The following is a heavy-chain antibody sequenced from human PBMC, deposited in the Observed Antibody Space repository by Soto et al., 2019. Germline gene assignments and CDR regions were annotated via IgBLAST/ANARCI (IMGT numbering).Heavy chain of an antibody. CDR2: INAGNGNT. CDR1: GYTFTSYA. D-gene: IGHD1-26*01. Sequence: ASVKVSCKASGYTFTSYAMHWVRQAPGQRLEWMGWINAGNGNTKYSQKFQGRVTITRDTSASTAYMELSSLRSEDTAVYYCAREVGPSCIYFLDVCYSNHWRQETPLTISS. V-gene: IGHV1-3*01. CDR3: AREVGPSCIYFLDVCYSNH. J-gene: IGHJ4*02.